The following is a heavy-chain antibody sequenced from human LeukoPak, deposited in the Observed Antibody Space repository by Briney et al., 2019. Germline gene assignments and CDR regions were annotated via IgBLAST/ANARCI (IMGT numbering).Heavy chain of an antibody. Sequence: ASVKVSCKASGYIFTSYYMHWVRQAPGQGLEWMGWINPNSGGTNYAQKFQGRVTMTRDTSISTAYMELSRLRSDDTAVYYCAREAAAGTWFDPWGQGTLVTVSS. J-gene: IGHJ5*02. CDR1: GYIFTSYY. CDR2: INPNSGGT. V-gene: IGHV1-2*02. CDR3: AREAAAGTWFDP. D-gene: IGHD6-13*01.